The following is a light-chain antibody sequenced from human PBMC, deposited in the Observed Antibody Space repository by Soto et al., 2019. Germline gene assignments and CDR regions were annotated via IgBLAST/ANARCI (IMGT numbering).Light chain of an antibody. J-gene: IGKJ5*01. CDR2: DAS. CDR3: QQRSNWPPIT. CDR1: QSVSSY. Sequence: EIVLTQSPVTLSLSPGERATLSCRASQSVSSYLAWYQQKPGQAPRLFIYDASNRATGIPARFSGGGSGTDFTLTIDNLEPEDFAIYYCQQRSNWPPITFGQGTRLEIK. V-gene: IGKV3-11*01.